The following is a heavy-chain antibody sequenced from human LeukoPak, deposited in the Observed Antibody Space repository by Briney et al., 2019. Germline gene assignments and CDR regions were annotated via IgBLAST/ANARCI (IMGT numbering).Heavy chain of an antibody. CDR1: GGSMSSYY. J-gene: IGHJ4*02. CDR3: ARSYDVSGYSVGFDY. D-gene: IGHD3-22*01. V-gene: IGHV4-4*07. Sequence: SATLSLTCTVSGGSMSSYYWSWIRQPAGKGLEWIGRIFTSGHTNYNPSLNSRVTMSVDTSKNQFSLKLSSVTAADTAVYHCARSYDVSGYSVGFDYWGQGILVTVSS. CDR2: IFTSGHT.